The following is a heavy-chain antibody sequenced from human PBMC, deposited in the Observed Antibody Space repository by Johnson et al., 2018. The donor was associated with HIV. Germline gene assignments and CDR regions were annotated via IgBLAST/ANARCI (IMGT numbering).Heavy chain of an antibody. CDR2: MRWDGAIT. CDR1: GFSFDDYA. D-gene: IGHD3-10*01. J-gene: IGHJ3*02. Sequence: LVESGGGLEQPGRSLRLSCAASGFSFDDYAMHWVRQAPGNGLEWVSLMRWDGAITSYVDSVKGRFPIPRDNSRNSLYLQMKSLRVEDTALYYCARAEIYEGRVGDFAFDIWGRGTMVTVSS. V-gene: IGHV3-43D*03. CDR3: ARAEIYEGRVGDFAFDI.